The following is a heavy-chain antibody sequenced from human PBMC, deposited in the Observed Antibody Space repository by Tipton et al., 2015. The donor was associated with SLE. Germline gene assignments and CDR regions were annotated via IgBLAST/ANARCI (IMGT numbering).Heavy chain of an antibody. CDR1: GYTLIELS. CDR2: FDPEDSET. CDR3: AKGGSVYDFYFDY. J-gene: IGHJ4*02. Sequence: QLVQSGAEVKKPGASVKVSCKVSGYTLIELSMHWVRQAPGKGLEWMGGFDPEDSETVYAQKFQGRLTMTEDTSTDTAYMELSSLRSEDTAVYYCAKGGSVYDFYFDYWGQGTLVTVSS. D-gene: IGHD5/OR15-5a*01. V-gene: IGHV1-24*01.